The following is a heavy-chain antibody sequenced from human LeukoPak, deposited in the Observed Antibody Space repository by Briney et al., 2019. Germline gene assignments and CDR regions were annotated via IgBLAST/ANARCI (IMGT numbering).Heavy chain of an antibody. Sequence: ASVKVSCKASGYTFTSYAMHWVRQAPGQRLEWMGWINAGNGNTKYAQEFQGRVTITRDTSASTAYMELSSLRSDDTAVYYCARDYGSGSNYRFDYWGQGTLVTVSS. CDR2: INAGNGNT. D-gene: IGHD3-10*01. CDR3: ARDYGSGSNYRFDY. CDR1: GYTFTSYA. J-gene: IGHJ4*02. V-gene: IGHV1-3*01.